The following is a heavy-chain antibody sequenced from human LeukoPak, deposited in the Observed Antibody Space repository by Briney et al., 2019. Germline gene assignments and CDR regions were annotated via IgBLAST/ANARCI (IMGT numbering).Heavy chain of an antibody. V-gene: IGHV3-30*01. CDR1: GFTFSNYA. D-gene: IGHD3-3*02. CDR2: MSFDGSDK. Sequence: QPGRSLRLSCAASGFTFSNYAMHGVRQAPGKGLEWVAVMSFDGSDKYYADSVKGRFTISRDNSKNTLYLQMKSLRCEHTAVYYCARDQPGTYTLSITLGQGALVTVSS. CDR3: ARDQPGTYTLSIT. J-gene: IGHJ5*02.